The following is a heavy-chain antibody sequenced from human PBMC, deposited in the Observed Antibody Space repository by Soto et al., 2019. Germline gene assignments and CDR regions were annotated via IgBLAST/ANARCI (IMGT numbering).Heavy chain of an antibody. J-gene: IGHJ6*02. CDR3: ARGGLGYCSGGSCYSAELSRYYYGMDV. CDR1: GGSISSGAYY. Sequence: QVQLQESGPGLVKPSQTLSLTCTFSGGSISSGAYYWSWIRQHPGKGLEWIGYIYYSGSTYYNPSLKSRVTISVATSENQFSLELSSVTAADTAVYYGARGGLGYCSGGSCYSAELSRYYYGMDVWGQGTTVTVSS. V-gene: IGHV4-31*03. CDR2: IYYSGST. D-gene: IGHD2-15*01.